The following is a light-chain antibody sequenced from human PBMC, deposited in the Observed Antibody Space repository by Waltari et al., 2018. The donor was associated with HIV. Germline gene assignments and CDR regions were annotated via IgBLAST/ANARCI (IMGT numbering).Light chain of an antibody. CDR1: QTVSTK. J-gene: IGKJ2*01. CDR3: QQYNNWPPNT. V-gene: IGKV3-15*01. Sequence: VMTQFHATLSVSPGERVARSCRASQTVSTKLAWYQQKPGQAPRLLIYGASTRAPGLPARFSGSGSGREFTLTITNVQSEDSAVYFCQQYNNWPPNTFGQGTKLEIK. CDR2: GAS.